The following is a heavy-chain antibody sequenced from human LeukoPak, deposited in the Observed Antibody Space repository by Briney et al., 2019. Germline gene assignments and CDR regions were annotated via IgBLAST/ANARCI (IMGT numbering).Heavy chain of an antibody. D-gene: IGHD6-19*01. J-gene: IGHJ4*02. CDR1: GGSISSGGYS. CDR2: IYHSGST. Sequence: PSETLSLTCAVSGGSISSGGYSWSWIRQPPGKGLEWIGYIYHSGSTYYNPSLKSRVTIPVDRSKNQFSLELSSVTAADTAVYYCARGPVWIAVAPPDYWGQGTLVTVSS. V-gene: IGHV4-30-2*01. CDR3: ARGPVWIAVAPPDY.